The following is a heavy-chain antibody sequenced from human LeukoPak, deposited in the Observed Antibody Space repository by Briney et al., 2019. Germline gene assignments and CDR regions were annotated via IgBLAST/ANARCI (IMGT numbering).Heavy chain of an antibody. CDR1: GFTFSNAW. J-gene: IGHJ4*02. CDR2: IGSSSTHI. D-gene: IGHD2-21*02. Sequence: GGSLRLSCAASGFTFSNAWMSWVRQAPGRGLEWVSSIGSSSTHIYYADSVKGRFTISRDNAKNSLYLQMNRLRAEDTSVYYCARGVSYRVVVTATDFDYWGQGTLVTVSS. V-gene: IGHV3-21*01. CDR3: ARGVSYRVVVTATDFDY.